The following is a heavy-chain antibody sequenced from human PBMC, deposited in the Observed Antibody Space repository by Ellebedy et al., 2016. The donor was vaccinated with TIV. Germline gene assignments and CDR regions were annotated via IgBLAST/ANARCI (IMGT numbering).Heavy chain of an antibody. D-gene: IGHD4-17*01. V-gene: IGHV3-48*03. CDR1: GFTFSSYE. J-gene: IGHJ3*02. CDR2: ISSSGSTI. CDR3: ARDRGEHDYGDSLNAFDI. Sequence: PGGSLRLSCAASGFTFSSYEMNWVRQAPGKGLEWVSYISSSGSTIYYADSVKGRFTISRDNSKNTLYLQMNSLRAEDTAVYYCARDRGEHDYGDSLNAFDIWGQGTMVTVSS.